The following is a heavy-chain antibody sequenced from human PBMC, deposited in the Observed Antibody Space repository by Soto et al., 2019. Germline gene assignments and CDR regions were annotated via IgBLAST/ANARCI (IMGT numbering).Heavy chain of an antibody. CDR2: IYYSEST. CDR1: GGSVSSDSYY. Sequence: PSETLSLTCTVSGGSVSSDSYYWSCKRPRTGQELEWIGYIYYSESTNYNPSLKSRVTISVVTSKNQFSLKLSSVTAADTAVYYCARGDFWSGYYPEFCFDYWGQGTLVTVSS. CDR3: ARGDFWSGYYPEFCFDY. D-gene: IGHD3-3*01. V-gene: IGHV4-61*01. J-gene: IGHJ4*02.